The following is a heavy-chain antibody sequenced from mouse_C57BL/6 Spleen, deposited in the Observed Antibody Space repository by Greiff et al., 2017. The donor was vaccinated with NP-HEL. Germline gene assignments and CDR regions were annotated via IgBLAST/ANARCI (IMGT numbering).Heavy chain of an antibody. V-gene: IGHV1-69*01. CDR2: IDPSDSYT. CDR1: GYTFTSYW. J-gene: IGHJ2*01. Sequence: QVQLKQPGAELVMPGASVKLSCKASGYTFTSYWMHWVKQRPGQGLEWIGEIDPSDSYTNYNQKFKGKSTLTVDKSSSTAYMQLSSLTSEDSAVYYCARDDGYHYFDYWGQGTTLTVSS. CDR3: ARDDGYHYFDY. D-gene: IGHD2-3*01.